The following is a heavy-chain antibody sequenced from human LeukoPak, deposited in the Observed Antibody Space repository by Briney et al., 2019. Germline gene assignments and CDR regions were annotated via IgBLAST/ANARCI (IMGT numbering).Heavy chain of an antibody. CDR1: GGTFSSYA. Sequence: SVKVSCKASGGTFSSYAISWVRQAPGQGLEWMGRIIPIFGTANYAQKFQGRVTITADKSTSTAYMELSSLRSEDTAVYYCAREGRSGSYYSLADYWGQGTLVTVSS. CDR2: IIPIFGTA. D-gene: IGHD1-26*01. J-gene: IGHJ4*02. V-gene: IGHV1-69*06. CDR3: AREGRSGSYYSLADY.